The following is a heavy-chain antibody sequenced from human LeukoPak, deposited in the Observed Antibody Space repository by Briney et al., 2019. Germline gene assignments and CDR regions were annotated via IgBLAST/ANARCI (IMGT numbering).Heavy chain of an antibody. D-gene: IGHD6-13*01. J-gene: IGHJ3*02. V-gene: IGHV3-7*01. CDR3: ARDSEYSSSFAFDI. CDR2: INQDGYEK. CDR1: GFTFSSHW. Sequence: GGSLRLSCAASGFTFSSHWMSWVRQAPGKGLECVANINQDGYEKYYVDSVKGRFTVSRDNAKNSLYLQMNSLRAGDTAVYYCARDSEYSSSFAFDIWGPGTVVTVSS.